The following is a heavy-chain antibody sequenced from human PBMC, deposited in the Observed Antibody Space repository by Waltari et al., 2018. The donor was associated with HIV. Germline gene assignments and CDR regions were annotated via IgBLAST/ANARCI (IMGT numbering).Heavy chain of an antibody. CDR3: ARGGAGATAEDLFDP. V-gene: IGHV3-21*01. Sequence: EVQLVESGGGLVEPGGSLRLSCAPSGFSFSFFSMNWVRQAPGKGLEWVSSISSTSSHIFDADSVRGRFTISRDNAKNSLYLQMNSLKAEDTAVYYCARGGAGATAEDLFDPWGQGTLVTVSS. J-gene: IGHJ5*02. CDR2: ISSTSSHI. CDR1: GFSFSFFS. D-gene: IGHD1-26*01.